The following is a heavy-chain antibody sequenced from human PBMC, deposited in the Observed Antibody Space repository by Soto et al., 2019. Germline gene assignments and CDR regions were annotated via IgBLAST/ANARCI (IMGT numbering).Heavy chain of an antibody. J-gene: IGHJ4*02. CDR1: GFTYSNYA. Sequence: EVQVLESGGGLVQPGGSLRLSCAASGFTYSNYAMSWVRQAPGKGLEWVSTITGIVGNTYYADSVKGRFTISRDNSKNTLVLQMNSLRAEDTAMYYCAKSSLLQAFDYGGQGTLVTVSS. CDR2: ITGIVGNT. V-gene: IGHV3-23*01. D-gene: IGHD6-13*01. CDR3: AKSSLLQAFDY.